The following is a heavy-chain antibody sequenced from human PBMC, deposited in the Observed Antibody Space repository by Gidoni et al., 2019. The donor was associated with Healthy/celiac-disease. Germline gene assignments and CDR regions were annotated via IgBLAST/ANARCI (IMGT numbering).Heavy chain of an antibody. Sequence: QVQLVESGGGVVQPGRSLRLSCAASGFTFSSYGMHWVRQAPGKGLEWVAVISYDGSNKYYADSVKGRFTISRDNSKNTLYLQMNSLRAEDTAVYYCAKDQRSGLGYVGRYWGQGTLVTVSS. CDR2: ISYDGSNK. D-gene: IGHD5-12*01. CDR1: GFTFSSYG. CDR3: AKDQRSGLGYVGRY. J-gene: IGHJ4*02. V-gene: IGHV3-30*18.